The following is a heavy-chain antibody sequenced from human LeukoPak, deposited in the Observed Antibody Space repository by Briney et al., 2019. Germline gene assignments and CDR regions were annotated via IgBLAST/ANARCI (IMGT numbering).Heavy chain of an antibody. V-gene: IGHV4-4*02. CDR1: GGSISSSNW. CDR3: ARGPITTVLNWFDP. Sequence: SETLSLTCAVSGGSISSSNWWSWVRQPPGKGLEWIGEIYHSGSTNFNPSLKTRVTISVDTSKNQFSLKLSSVTAADTAVYYCARGPITTVLNWFDPWGQGTLVTVSS. D-gene: IGHD3-22*01. CDR2: IYHSGST. J-gene: IGHJ5*02.